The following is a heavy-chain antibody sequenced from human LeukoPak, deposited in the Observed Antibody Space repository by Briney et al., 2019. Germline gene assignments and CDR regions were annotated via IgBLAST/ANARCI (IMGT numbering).Heavy chain of an antibody. CDR2: INPNSGGT. CDR3: TIDEWELPGY. Sequence: RASVKVSCKASGYTFTGYYTHWVRHAPGQGLEWMGWINPNSGGTNYAQKFQGRVTMTRDTSISTAYMELSRLRSDNTAVYFCTIDEWELPGYWGQGTRVTV. D-gene: IGHD1-26*01. J-gene: IGHJ4*02. V-gene: IGHV1-2*02. CDR1: GYTFTGYY.